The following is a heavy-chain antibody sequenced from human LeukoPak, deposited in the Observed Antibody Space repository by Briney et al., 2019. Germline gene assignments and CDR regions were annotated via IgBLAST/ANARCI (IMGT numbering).Heavy chain of an antibody. Sequence: GGSLRLSCAASGFTFSTYEMHWVRQAPGKGLEGVSYMSSTGDIIYYADSVEGRFTISRDNAKNSLYLQMDSLRAEDTAVYYCARDDGGRHTSSLDYWGQGTLVAVSS. CDR1: GFTFSTYE. CDR2: MSSTGDII. CDR3: ARDDGGRHTSSLDY. D-gene: IGHD6-6*01. V-gene: IGHV3-48*03. J-gene: IGHJ4*02.